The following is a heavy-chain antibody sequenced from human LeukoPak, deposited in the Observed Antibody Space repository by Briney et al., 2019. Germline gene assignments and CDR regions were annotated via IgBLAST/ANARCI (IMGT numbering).Heavy chain of an antibody. V-gene: IGHV4-38-2*02. J-gene: IGHJ6*03. CDR2: IYLSGNT. D-gene: IGHD6-13*01. CDR1: DYYINNGYY. CDR3: ARADYSSTWSHYYYYMDV. Sequence: SETLSLTCRVSDYYINNGYYWGWIRQPPGKGLEWIGSIYLSGNTYYNPSLKSRVTISVDTSKNQFSLKLSSVTPADTAMYYCARADYSSTWSHYYYYMDVWGKGTTVTVSS.